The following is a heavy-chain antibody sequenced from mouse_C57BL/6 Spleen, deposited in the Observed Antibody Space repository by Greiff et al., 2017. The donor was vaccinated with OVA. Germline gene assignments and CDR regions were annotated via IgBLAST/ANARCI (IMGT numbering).Heavy chain of an antibody. CDR2: IDPSDSYT. D-gene: IGHD2-1*01. CDR3: ARGPYGNYGY. J-gene: IGHJ2*01. CDR1: GYTFTSYW. V-gene: IGHV1-50*01. Sequence: VQLQQPGAELVKPGASVKLSCKASGYTFTSYWMQWVKQRPGQGLEWIGEIDPSDSYTNYNQKFKGKATLTVDTSSSTAYMQLSSLTSEDSAVYYCARGPYGNYGYWGQGTTLTVSS.